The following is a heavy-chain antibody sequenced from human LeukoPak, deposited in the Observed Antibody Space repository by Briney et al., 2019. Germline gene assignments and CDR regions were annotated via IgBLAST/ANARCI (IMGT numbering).Heavy chain of an antibody. J-gene: IGHJ3*02. V-gene: IGHV3-11*01. CDR3: ARDGPPMHLRRYWEDRAFVI. CDR2: ISSSGSKK. D-gene: IGHD3-9*01. Sequence: GGSLRLSCAASGFTFSVYYMSWISQAPGKGLEWVAYISSSGSKKYYADSVKGRFTISRDNAKNSLYLQMNSLRAEDTAVYYCARDGPPMHLRRYWEDRAFVIWGERTMVTVSS. CDR1: GFTFSVYY.